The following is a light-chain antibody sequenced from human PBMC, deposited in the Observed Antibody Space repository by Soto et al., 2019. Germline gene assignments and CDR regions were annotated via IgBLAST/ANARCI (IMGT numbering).Light chain of an antibody. CDR3: QQYYYTPYS. J-gene: IGKJ2*03. CDR2: WAS. V-gene: IGKV4-1*01. CDR1: QSLLYSSNNKNY. Sequence: DIVMTQSPDSLPVYLGERATINYKSSQSLLYSSNNKNYLAWYQQKPGQPPKLLIFWASTRESGVPDRFSGSGSGTDFTLTFSRLQAEDVAFYYCQQYYYTPYSFGQGTKLEIK.